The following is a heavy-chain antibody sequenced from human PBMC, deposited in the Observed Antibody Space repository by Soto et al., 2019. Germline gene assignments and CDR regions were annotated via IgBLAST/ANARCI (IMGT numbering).Heavy chain of an antibody. J-gene: IGHJ3*02. D-gene: IGHD3-9*01. CDR1: GFTFGDYA. Sequence: GGSLRLSCAASGFTFGDYAMSWFRQAPGKGLEWVSFIRSKAHGGTTEDAASVKGRFTISRDDSKSIAYLQMNSLKTEDTAVYYCTRGETDYDILTGYYNPPSDAFDIWGQGTMVTVSS. CDR2: IRSKAHGGTT. CDR3: TRGETDYDILTGYYNPPSDAFDI. V-gene: IGHV3-49*03.